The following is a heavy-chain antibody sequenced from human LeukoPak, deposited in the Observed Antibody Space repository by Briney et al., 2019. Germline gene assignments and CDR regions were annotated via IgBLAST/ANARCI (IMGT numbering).Heavy chain of an antibody. Sequence: SETLSLTCAVYGGSFSGYYWSWIRQPPGKGLEWIGEINHSGSTNYNPSLKSRVTISVDTSKNQFSLKLSSVTAADTAVYYCARGRKNYYYYGMDVRGQGTTVTVSS. V-gene: IGHV4-34*01. J-gene: IGHJ6*02. CDR1: GGSFSGYY. CDR3: ARGRKNYYYYGMDV. CDR2: INHSGST.